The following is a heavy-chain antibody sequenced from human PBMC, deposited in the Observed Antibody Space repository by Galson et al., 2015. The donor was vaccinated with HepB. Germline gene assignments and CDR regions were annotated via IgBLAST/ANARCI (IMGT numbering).Heavy chain of an antibody. J-gene: IGHJ6*02. CDR2: IIPIFGTA. D-gene: IGHD5-18*01. Sequence: SVKVSCKASGGTFSSYAISWVRQAPGQGLEWMGGIIPIFGTANYAQKFQGRVTITADKSTSTAYMELSSLRSEDTAVYYCAREESWIQLWSGWGYYGMDVWGQGTTVTVSS. V-gene: IGHV1-69*06. CDR3: AREESWIQLWSGWGYYGMDV. CDR1: GGTFSSYA.